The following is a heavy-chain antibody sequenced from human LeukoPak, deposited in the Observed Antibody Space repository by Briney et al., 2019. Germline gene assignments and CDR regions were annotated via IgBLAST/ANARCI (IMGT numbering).Heavy chain of an antibody. Sequence: ASVKVSCKASGYTFTVYYIHWVRQAPGQGLEWMGRINPSNGDTKYAQKFRGRVTMTRDTYMTTAYMELNRLRFDDTAVYYCARFGYSGYDLNLDYWGQGTLVTVSS. CDR1: GYTFTVYY. CDR2: INPSNGDT. D-gene: IGHD5-12*01. CDR3: ARFGYSGYDLNLDY. V-gene: IGHV1-2*06. J-gene: IGHJ4*02.